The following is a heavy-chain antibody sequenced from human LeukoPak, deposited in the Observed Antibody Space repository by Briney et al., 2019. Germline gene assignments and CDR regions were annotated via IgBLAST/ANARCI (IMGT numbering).Heavy chain of an antibody. Sequence: PGGSLRLSCAASGFTFSSYAMSWVRQAPGKGLEWVSAISGGGGSTYYADSVKGRFTISRDNSKNTLYLQMNSLRAEDTAVYYCAKARLWFGELDYWGQGTLVTVSS. J-gene: IGHJ4*02. V-gene: IGHV3-23*01. CDR1: GFTFSSYA. CDR3: AKARLWFGELDY. D-gene: IGHD3-10*01. CDR2: ISGGGGST.